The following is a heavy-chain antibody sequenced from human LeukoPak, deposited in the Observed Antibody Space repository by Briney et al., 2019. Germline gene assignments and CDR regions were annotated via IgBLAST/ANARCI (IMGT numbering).Heavy chain of an antibody. V-gene: IGHV5-51*01. J-gene: IGHJ4*02. CDR2: IHPADSET. CDR1: GHDFTTYW. D-gene: IGHD5-12*01. Sequence: GESLKISCRSSGHDFTTYWIAWVRQLPGQGLEWMGIIHPADSETRYSPSFQGQVIISADNSISTAYLQWSSLKASDTAMYYCARRGYSGYSPLDSWGQGTLVTVSS. CDR3: ARRGYSGYSPLDS.